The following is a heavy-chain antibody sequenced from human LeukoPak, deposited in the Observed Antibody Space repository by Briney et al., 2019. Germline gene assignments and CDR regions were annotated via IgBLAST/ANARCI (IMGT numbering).Heavy chain of an antibody. V-gene: IGHV3-7*01. J-gene: IGHJ4*02. CDR3: AREPIAARNFDY. D-gene: IGHD6-6*01. Sequence: GGSLRLSCAASGFTFSSDWMIWVRQAPGKGLEWVANIKPDEGEKYYVDSVKGRFTISRDNAKNSLYLQMSSLRAEDTAVYYCAREPIAARNFDYWGQGTLVTVSS. CDR1: GFTFSSDW. CDR2: IKPDEGEK.